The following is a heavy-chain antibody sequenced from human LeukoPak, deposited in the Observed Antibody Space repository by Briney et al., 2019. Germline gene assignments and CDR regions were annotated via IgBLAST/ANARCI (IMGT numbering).Heavy chain of an antibody. CDR2: INPSSGST. CDR1: GYTFTSYY. V-gene: IGHV1-46*01. D-gene: IGHD3-10*01. J-gene: IGHJ4*02. CDR3: ARDSGMVRGTVDY. Sequence: ASVKVSCTSSGYTFTSYYMYWVRQPPGQGLGWMGIINPSSGSTSYAQTFQGRVTMTRDTSTSTVYMELSSLRSEDTAVYYCARDSGMVRGTVDYWGQGTLVSVSS.